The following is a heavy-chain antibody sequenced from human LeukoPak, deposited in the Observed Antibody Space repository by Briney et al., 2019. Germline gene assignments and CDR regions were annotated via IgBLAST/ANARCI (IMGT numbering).Heavy chain of an antibody. V-gene: IGHV5-10-1*01. Sequence: GESLKISCKGSGYRFTSYWISWVRQMPGKGLEWMGRIDPRDSYTNYSPSFQGHVTISADKSISTAYLQWSSLKASDTAIYYCARQEGSSYYYYWGQGTLVTVSS. D-gene: IGHD3-22*01. CDR2: IDPRDSYT. CDR3: ARQEGSSYYYY. J-gene: IGHJ4*02. CDR1: GYRFTSYW.